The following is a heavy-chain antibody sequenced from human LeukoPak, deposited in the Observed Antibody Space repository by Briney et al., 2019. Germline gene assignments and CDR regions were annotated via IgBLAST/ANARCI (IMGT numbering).Heavy chain of an antibody. V-gene: IGHV1-18*01. D-gene: IGHD4-17*01. CDR2: ISAYNGNT. J-gene: IGHJ4*02. Sequence: ASVKVSCKASGYTFTSYGISWVRQAPGQGLEWMGWISAYNGNTNYAQKLQGRVTMATDTSTSTAYMELRSLRSDDTAVYYCARDHYGDYSDYFDYWGQGTLVTVSS. CDR3: ARDHYGDYSDYFDY. CDR1: GYTFTSYG.